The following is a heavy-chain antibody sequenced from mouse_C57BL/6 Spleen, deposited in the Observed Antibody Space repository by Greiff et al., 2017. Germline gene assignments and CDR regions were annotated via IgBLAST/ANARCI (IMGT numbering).Heavy chain of an antibody. J-gene: IGHJ4*01. CDR2: IYPGDGDT. Sequence: VQLQQSGPELVKPGASVKISCKASGYAFSSSWMNWVKQRPGKGLEWIGRIYPGDGDTNYNGKFKGKATLTADKSSSTAYMQLSSLTSEDSAVYFWARSSDYYGSHYYAMDYWGQGTSVTVSS. D-gene: IGHD1-1*01. V-gene: IGHV1-82*01. CDR3: ARSSDYYGSHYYAMDY. CDR1: GYAFSSSW.